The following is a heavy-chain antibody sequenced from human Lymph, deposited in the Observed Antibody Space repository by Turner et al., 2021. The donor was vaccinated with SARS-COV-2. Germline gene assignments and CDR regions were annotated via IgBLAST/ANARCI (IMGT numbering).Heavy chain of an antibody. CDR2: KKQGGSEK. Sequence: EVQPVESGGALVEPGGVVSTARAASGFPFRSSWMSWVRQAPGKGLEWVANKKQGGSEKYYVDSVKGRFTISRDNAKNSLYLQMNSLRADDTAVYFCARVGVRFEWSDGYHYYYAMDVWGQGTTVTVSS. CDR3: ARVGVRFEWSDGYHYYYAMDV. CDR1: GFPFRSSW. D-gene: IGHD3-3*01. V-gene: IGHV3-7*03. J-gene: IGHJ6*02.